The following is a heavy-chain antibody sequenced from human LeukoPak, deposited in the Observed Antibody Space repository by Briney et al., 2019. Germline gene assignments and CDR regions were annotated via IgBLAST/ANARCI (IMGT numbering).Heavy chain of an antibody. D-gene: IGHD6-13*01. J-gene: IGHJ4*02. Sequence: GGSLRLSCAASGFTFSSNYMSWVRQAPGKGLGWVSVIYSGRNTHYADSVKGRSTISGDNSRNTLHLQMNSLRAEDTAVYYCAVESAGTLRYWGQGTLVTVSS. V-gene: IGHV3-66*01. CDR1: GFTFSSNY. CDR3: AVESAGTLRY. CDR2: IYSGRNT.